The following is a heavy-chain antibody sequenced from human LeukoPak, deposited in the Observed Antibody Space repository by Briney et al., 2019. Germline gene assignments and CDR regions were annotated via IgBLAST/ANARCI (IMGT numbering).Heavy chain of an antibody. J-gene: IGHJ6*03. CDR3: ARVNYYYYMDV. Sequence: SWVRQPPGKGLEWIGYIYYSGSTYYNPSLKSRVTISVDTSKNQFSLKLSSVTAADTAVYYCARVNYYYYMDVWGKGTTVTVSS. V-gene: IGHV4-30-4*08. CDR2: IYYSGST.